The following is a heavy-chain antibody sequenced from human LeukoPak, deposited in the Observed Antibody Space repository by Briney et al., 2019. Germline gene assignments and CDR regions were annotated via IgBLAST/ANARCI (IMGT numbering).Heavy chain of an antibody. Sequence: PSQTLSLTCTVSGGSISSGGYYWSWIRQHPGKGLEWIGYIYYSGSTYYNPSLKSRVTISVDTSKNQFSLKLSSVTAADTDVYYCARYSAYYDYVWGSYRKPSAFDIWGQGTMVTVSS. CDR2: IYYSGST. J-gene: IGHJ3*02. CDR3: ARYSAYYDYVWGSYRKPSAFDI. V-gene: IGHV4-31*03. CDR1: GGSISSGGYY. D-gene: IGHD3-16*02.